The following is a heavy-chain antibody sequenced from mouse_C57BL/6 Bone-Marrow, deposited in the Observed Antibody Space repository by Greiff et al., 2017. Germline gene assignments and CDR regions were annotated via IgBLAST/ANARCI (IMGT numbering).Heavy chain of an antibody. J-gene: IGHJ4*01. CDR3: ARQLRAIDY. CDR2: ISAGGSYT. Sequence: EVKLVESGGGLVKPGGSLKLSCAASGFTFSSSAMSWVRQTPEKRLEWVATISAGGSYTYYPDNVKGRFTISRDNATNNLYLQMSHLKSEDTAMYYCARQLRAIDYWGQGTSVTVSS. CDR1: GFTFSSSA. D-gene: IGHD2-4*01. V-gene: IGHV5-4*03.